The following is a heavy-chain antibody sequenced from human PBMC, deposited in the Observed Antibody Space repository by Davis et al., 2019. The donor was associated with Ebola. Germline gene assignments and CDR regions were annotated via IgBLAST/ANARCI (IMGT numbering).Heavy chain of an antibody. J-gene: IGHJ4*02. V-gene: IGHV3-23*01. CDR1: GFTFSSYA. Sequence: GESLKIPCAASGFTFSSYAMSWVRQAPGKGLEWVSAISGSGGSTYYADSVKGRFTISRDNSKNTLYLQMNSLRAEDTAVYYCARDWRDGYNCFDNWGQGTLVTVSS. D-gene: IGHD5-24*01. CDR2: ISGSGGST. CDR3: ARDWRDGYNCFDN.